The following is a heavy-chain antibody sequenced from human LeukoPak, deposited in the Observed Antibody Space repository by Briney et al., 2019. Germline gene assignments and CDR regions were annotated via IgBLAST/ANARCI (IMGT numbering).Heavy chain of an antibody. Sequence: GGSLRLSCAGSGFTFSTYAMHWVRQAPGKGLDWVASMREDGREIYYVDSAKGRFTISRDNPKNSLYLQMNFLRVEDTAVYYCVRGGATRGRFENWGQGTLVTVSS. CDR2: MREDGREI. CDR3: VRGGATRGRFEN. CDR1: GFTFSTYA. V-gene: IGHV3-7*01. J-gene: IGHJ4*02. D-gene: IGHD1-26*01.